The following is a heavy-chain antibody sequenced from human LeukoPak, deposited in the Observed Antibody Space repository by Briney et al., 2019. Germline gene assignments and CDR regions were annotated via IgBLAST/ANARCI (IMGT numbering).Heavy chain of an antibody. J-gene: IGHJ4*02. CDR1: GFTFTTYW. D-gene: IGHD3-10*01. CDR2: INQDGTEK. V-gene: IGHV3-7*01. Sequence: GESLRLSCAASGFTFTTYWMTWVRQAPGKGLEWVASINQDGTEKYYVDSVKGRFTISRDNAKNSLYLQMNSLRVEDTAVFYCAKVAKYYYGSETYYFFEHWGQGTPVTASS. CDR3: AKVAKYYYGSETYYFFEH.